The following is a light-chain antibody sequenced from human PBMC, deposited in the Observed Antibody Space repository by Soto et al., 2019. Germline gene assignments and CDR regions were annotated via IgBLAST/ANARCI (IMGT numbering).Light chain of an antibody. CDR1: QSISSW. J-gene: IGKJ2*01. CDR2: DAS. CDR3: QQYSHLVT. Sequence: DIQMTQSPSTLSASVGDTVTITCRASQSISSWLAWYQQKPGKAPNLLIYDASNLESGVPSRFSGSGSGTEFTLTISSLQSDDSATYFCQQYSHLVTFGQGTKLEIK. V-gene: IGKV1-5*01.